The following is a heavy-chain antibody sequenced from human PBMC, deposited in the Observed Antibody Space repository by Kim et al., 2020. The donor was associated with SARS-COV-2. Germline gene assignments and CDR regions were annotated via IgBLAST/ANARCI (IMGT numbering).Heavy chain of an antibody. Sequence: SVKVSCKASGGTFSSYAISWVRQAPGQGLEWMGRIIPILGIANYAQKFQGRVTITADKSTSTAYMELSSLRSEDTAVYYCARVVYCSSTSCVRDYYYGMDVWGQGTTVTVSS. CDR3: ARVVYCSSTSCVRDYYYGMDV. CDR1: GGTFSSYA. D-gene: IGHD2-2*01. V-gene: IGHV1-69*04. J-gene: IGHJ6*02. CDR2: IIPILGIA.